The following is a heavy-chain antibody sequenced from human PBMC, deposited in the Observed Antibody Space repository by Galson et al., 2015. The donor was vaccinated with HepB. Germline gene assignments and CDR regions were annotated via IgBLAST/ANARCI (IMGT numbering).Heavy chain of an antibody. CDR3: ARGGYDRSFDY. CDR1: GFTFSSFS. D-gene: IGHD3-9*01. CDR2: IKQDGSGK. J-gene: IGHJ4*02. V-gene: IGHV3-7*01. Sequence: SLRLSCAASGFTFSSFSMSWVRQAPGKGLEWVANIKQDGSGKYYVDSVKGRFTISRDNAKNSLYLQLNSLRADDTAVYYCARGGYDRSFDYWGQGTLVTVSS.